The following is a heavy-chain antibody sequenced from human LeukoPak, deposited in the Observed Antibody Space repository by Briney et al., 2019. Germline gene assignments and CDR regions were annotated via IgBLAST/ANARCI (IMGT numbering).Heavy chain of an antibody. V-gene: IGHV3-23*01. J-gene: IGHJ4*02. CDR1: GFTFSSYA. Sequence: PGGSLRLSRAASGFTFSSYAMSWVRQAPGKGLEWVSAISGSGGSTYYADSVKGRFTISRDNSKNTLYLQMNSLRAEDTAVYYCAKGPRGKWVVVPAAIQGFDYWGQGTLVTVSS. CDR2: ISGSGGST. CDR3: AKGPRGKWVVVPAAIQGFDY. D-gene: IGHD2-2*02.